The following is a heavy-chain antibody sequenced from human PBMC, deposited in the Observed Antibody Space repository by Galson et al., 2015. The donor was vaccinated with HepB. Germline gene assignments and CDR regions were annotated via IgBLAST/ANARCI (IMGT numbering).Heavy chain of an antibody. CDR1: GFIFSTYS. J-gene: IGHJ3*02. V-gene: IGHV3-48*04. CDR3: ARDAEVLRWSASEFDI. CDR2: ISSSSSRI. D-gene: IGHD3-3*01. Sequence: SLRLSCAASGFIFSTYSMNWVRQAPGKGLEWISYISSSSSRIYYADSVKGRFTMSRDNAKNSLYLQMNGLRAEDTAVYYCARDAEVLRWSASEFDIWGQGTMVTVPS.